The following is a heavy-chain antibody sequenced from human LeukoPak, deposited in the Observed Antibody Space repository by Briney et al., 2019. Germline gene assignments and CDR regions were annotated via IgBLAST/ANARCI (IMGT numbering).Heavy chain of an antibody. Sequence: GGSLRLSCAATGFTFSNYAMSWVRQAAGKGLEWVSAIGGSGGSTYYADSVKGRFTISRDNSKNTLHLQMNSLRAGDTAVYYCVSGVVVPADMPARVWFDPWGQGTLVTVSS. CDR2: IGGSGGST. D-gene: IGHD2-2*01. CDR1: GFTFSNYA. CDR3: VSGVVVPADMPARVWFDP. V-gene: IGHV3-23*01. J-gene: IGHJ5*02.